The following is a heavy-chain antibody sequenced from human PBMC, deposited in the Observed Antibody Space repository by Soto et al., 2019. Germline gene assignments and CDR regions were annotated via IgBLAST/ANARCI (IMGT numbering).Heavy chain of an antibody. CDR2: ISGSGDGT. V-gene: IGHV3-23*01. CDR3: AGPGYSSQDY. CDR1: GFTFSSFA. D-gene: IGHD5-18*01. J-gene: IGHJ4*02. Sequence: PGVSLRLSCAASGFTFSSFALSWVRQAPGKGLEWVSAISGSGDGTDYAASVKGRFTISRDNSKNTLYLQMNSLRAEDTAVYYCAGPGYSSQDYWGQGALVTVSS.